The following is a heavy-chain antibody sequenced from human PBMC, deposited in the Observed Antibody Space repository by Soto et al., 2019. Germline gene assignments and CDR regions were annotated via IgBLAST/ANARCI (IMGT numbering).Heavy chain of an antibody. D-gene: IGHD6-25*01. CDR1: GFTFSNYA. V-gene: IGHV3-23*01. CDR2: ISDNNANT. J-gene: IGHJ4*02. Sequence: EVQMLESGGGVVRPGGSLRLSCIASGFTFSNYAMSWVRQAPGKGLEWVSTISDNNANTFIGDSMKDHFDISRDNSKNTVFLHLSTVRAEDTAIYYCARAIGADFFDYWGQGTPVTVSS. CDR3: ARAIGADFFDY.